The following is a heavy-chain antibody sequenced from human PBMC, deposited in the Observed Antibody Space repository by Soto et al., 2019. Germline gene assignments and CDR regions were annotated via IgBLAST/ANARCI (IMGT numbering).Heavy chain of an antibody. CDR3: ARAGAALVRGSIGGFDY. CDR1: GGAFNGYY. D-gene: IGHD3-10*01. CDR2: INHSGTV. V-gene: IGHV4-34*01. Sequence: QVHLQQWGAGLLKPSETLSLTCAVNGGAFNGYYWTWIRQSPGKGLQWIVEINHSGTVDYNPSLKSRVTFSSDTSKKQFSLTLTSVTAADTAVYYCARAGAALVRGSIGGFDYWGQGTLVTVSS. J-gene: IGHJ4*02.